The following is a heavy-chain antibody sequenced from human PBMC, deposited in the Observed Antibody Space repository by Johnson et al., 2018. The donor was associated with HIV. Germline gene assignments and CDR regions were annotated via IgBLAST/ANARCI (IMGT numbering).Heavy chain of an antibody. D-gene: IGHD6-19*01. Sequence: QMQLVESGGGLVTPGGSLRLSCAASGFTFTDYYMSWIRQAPGKGLEWVSYISSSGSTIFYADSVKGRFTISRDNAKNSLYLQMNSLRAEDTAVYYCARIPGSGWEHDAFDIWGQGTMVTVSS. CDR1: GFTFTDYY. CDR3: ARIPGSGWEHDAFDI. CDR2: ISSSGSTI. J-gene: IGHJ3*02. V-gene: IGHV3-11*04.